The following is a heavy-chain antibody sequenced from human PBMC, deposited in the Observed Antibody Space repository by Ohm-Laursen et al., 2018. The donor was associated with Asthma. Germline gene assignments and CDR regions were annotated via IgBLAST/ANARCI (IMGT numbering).Heavy chain of an antibody. CDR3: ARGRGSSGWYYGMDV. D-gene: IGHD6-19*01. V-gene: IGHV1-8*01. Sequence: ASVKVSCKASGYTFTSYDINWVRQATGQGLEWMGWMNPNSGNPGYAQKFQGRVTMTRDTSISTAYMELSRLRSDDTAVYYCARGRGSSGWYYGMDVWGQGTTVTVSS. CDR2: MNPNSGNP. J-gene: IGHJ6*02. CDR1: GYTFTSYD.